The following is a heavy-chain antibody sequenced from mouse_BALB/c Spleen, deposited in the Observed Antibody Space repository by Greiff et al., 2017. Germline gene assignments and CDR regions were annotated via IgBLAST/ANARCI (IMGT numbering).Heavy chain of an antibody. CDR2: INPYNDGT. CDR1: GYTFTSYV. Sequence: EVQLQQSGPELVKPGASVKMSCKASGYTFTSYVMHWVKQKPGQGLEWIGYINPYNDGTKYNEKFKGKATLTSDKSSSTAYMELSSLTSEDSAVYYCAPGDLRYGPTIAMDYWGQGTSVTVSS. V-gene: IGHV1-14*01. D-gene: IGHD2-12*01. J-gene: IGHJ4*01. CDR3: APGDLRYGPTIAMDY.